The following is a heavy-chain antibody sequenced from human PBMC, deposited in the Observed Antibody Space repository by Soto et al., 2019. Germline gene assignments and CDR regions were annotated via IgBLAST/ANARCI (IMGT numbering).Heavy chain of an antibody. CDR2: VNHSGST. CDR1: GGSFSGYY. J-gene: IGHJ3*02. Sequence: QVQLQQWGAGLLKPSETLSLTCAVYGGSFSGYYWSWISQPPGKGLEGIGEVNHSGSTNYNPSLRNRVTISAKTSKNEVSMKLSGVTAEDTAVYFCARGKGWYYYDSSGYSRRNSGSDIWGQGTMVTVAS. CDR3: ARGKGWYYYDSSGYSRRNSGSDI. D-gene: IGHD3-22*01. V-gene: IGHV4-34*01.